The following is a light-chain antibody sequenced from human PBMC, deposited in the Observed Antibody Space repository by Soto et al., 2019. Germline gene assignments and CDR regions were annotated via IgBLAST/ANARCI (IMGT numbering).Light chain of an antibody. CDR2: VNSDGSH. CDR3: QTWAPGIQV. Sequence: QLVLTQSPSASASLGASVKLTCTLSSGYSSYAIAWHQQQPEKGPRYLMKVNSDGSHSKGDVIPDRFSGSRSGAERYLTISRPQSEEEADYYCQTWAPGIQVFGGGTKLTVL. V-gene: IGLV4-69*01. J-gene: IGLJ2*01. CDR1: SGYSSYA.